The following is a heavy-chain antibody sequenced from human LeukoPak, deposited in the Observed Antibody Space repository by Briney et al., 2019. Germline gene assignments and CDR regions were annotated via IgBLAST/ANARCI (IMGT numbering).Heavy chain of an antibody. Sequence: SGGSLRLSCAASGFTFSSIAMTWVRQAPGKGLEWVSVITANGGRTYYADSVKGRFTISRDNSKNTLSLQMNSLRADDTAVYYCAKDGAAPGSGGDYFDYWGQGTLVTVSS. V-gene: IGHV3-23*01. CDR2: ITANGGRT. CDR3: AKDGAAPGSGGDYFDY. CDR1: GFTFSSIA. J-gene: IGHJ4*02. D-gene: IGHD3-10*01.